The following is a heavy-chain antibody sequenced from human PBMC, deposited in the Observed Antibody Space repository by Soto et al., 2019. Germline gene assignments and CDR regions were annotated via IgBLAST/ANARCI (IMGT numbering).Heavy chain of an antibody. CDR2: INPSGGST. J-gene: IGHJ6*02. Sequence: GALVKVSCKASGYTFTSYYMHWVRQAPGQGLEWMGIINPSGGSTSYAQKFQGRVTMTRDTSTSTVYMELSSLRSEDTAVYYCARDNSRPTAYYYGMDVWGQGTTVTVSS. V-gene: IGHV1-46*01. CDR1: GYTFTSYY. D-gene: IGHD5-18*01. CDR3: ARDNSRPTAYYYGMDV.